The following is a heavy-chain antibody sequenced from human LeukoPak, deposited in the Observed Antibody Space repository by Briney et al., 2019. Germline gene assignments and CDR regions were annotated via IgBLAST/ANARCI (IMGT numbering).Heavy chain of an antibody. V-gene: IGHV3-66*01. CDR2: IYSGGST. CDR3: TGDLGAFDI. Sequence: PGGSLRLSCSASGFSVASIYMNWVRQAPGKGLEWVSLIYSGGSTYYADSVKGRFTISRDNSKNTLYLQMNSLRAEDTAVYFCTGDLGAFDIWGQGTMVTVSS. CDR1: GFSVASIY. J-gene: IGHJ3*02.